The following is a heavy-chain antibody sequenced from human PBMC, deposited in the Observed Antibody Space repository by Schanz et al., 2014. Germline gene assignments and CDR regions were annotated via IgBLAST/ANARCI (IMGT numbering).Heavy chain of an antibody. J-gene: IGHJ4*02. CDR2: IIPNLGLA. V-gene: IGHV1-69*02. D-gene: IGHD4-17*01. CDR1: GGSFSSYT. CDR3: ARGGGDYGGNSGYF. Sequence: QVQLVQSGAAVKKPGSSVKVSCKVSGGSFSSYTISWVRQAPGQGLEWMGKIIPNLGLANYAQRIQGRVTITADKSTRTAYMELSSLPSEDTAVYYCARGGGDYGGNSGYFGGQGTLVTVSS.